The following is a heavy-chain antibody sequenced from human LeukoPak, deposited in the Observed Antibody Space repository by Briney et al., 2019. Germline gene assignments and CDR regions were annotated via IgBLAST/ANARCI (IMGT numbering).Heavy chain of an antibody. Sequence: SVKVSCKASGGTFSSYAISWVRQAPGQGLEWMGRIIPILGIANYAQKFQGRVTITADKSTSTAYMELSSLRSEDTAVYYCARDGSAGEGDYWGQGALVTVSS. J-gene: IGHJ4*02. CDR2: IIPILGIA. V-gene: IGHV1-69*04. D-gene: IGHD7-27*01. CDR3: ARDGSAGEGDY. CDR1: GGTFSSYA.